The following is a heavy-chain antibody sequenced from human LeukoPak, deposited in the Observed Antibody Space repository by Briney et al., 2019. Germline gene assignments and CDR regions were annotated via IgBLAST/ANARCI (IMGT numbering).Heavy chain of an antibody. CDR1: GFTFSSYT. Sequence: GGSLRLSCAASGFTFSSYTMSWVRQAPGKGLEWVSAISGSGGSTYYADSVKGRFTISRDNSKNTLYLQMNSLRAEDTAVYYCAKSGSSSWWSNWFDPWGQGTLATVSS. CDR2: ISGSGGST. D-gene: IGHD6-13*01. J-gene: IGHJ5*02. V-gene: IGHV3-23*01. CDR3: AKSGSSSWWSNWFDP.